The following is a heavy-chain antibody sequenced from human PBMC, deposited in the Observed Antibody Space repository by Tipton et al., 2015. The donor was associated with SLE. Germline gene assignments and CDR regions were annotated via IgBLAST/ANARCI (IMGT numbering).Heavy chain of an antibody. Sequence: TLSLTCTVSGGSISSSSYYWGWIRQPPGKGLEWIGGIYHSGSTYYNPSLQSRVTISVDTSKNQFSLKLSSVTAADTAVYYCARDEIAAADTNWFDPWGQGTLVTVSS. J-gene: IGHJ5*02. CDR2: IYHSGST. V-gene: IGHV4-39*07. D-gene: IGHD6-13*01. CDR1: GGSISSSSYY. CDR3: ARDEIAAADTNWFDP.